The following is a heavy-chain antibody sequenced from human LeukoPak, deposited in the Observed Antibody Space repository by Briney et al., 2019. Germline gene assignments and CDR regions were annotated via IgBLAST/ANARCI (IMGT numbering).Heavy chain of an antibody. Sequence: ASVKVPCKASGYTFSSYGISWVRQAPGQGLEWMGWINVYNGNTNYAQKVQDRVTMTTDTSTSTAYMELRSLRSDDTAVYYCARRSMTTALSHFDYWGQGTLVTVSS. CDR3: ARRSMTTALSHFDY. CDR2: INVYNGNT. CDR1: GYTFSSYG. V-gene: IGHV1-18*01. J-gene: IGHJ4*02. D-gene: IGHD4-17*01.